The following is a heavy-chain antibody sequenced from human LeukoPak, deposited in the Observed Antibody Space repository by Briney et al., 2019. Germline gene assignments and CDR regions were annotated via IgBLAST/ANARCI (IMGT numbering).Heavy chain of an antibody. D-gene: IGHD2-2*01. CDR2: INPSGGDT. Sequence: GASVKVSCKTSGNTFSSYYIHWVRQAPGQGLEWMGIINPSGGDTSSAQRFQGRVTITRDMSTSTVYMELNSLRSEDTAVYYCARDRGSLGYCSSTSCYGDAFDIWGQGTMVTVSS. J-gene: IGHJ3*02. V-gene: IGHV1-46*01. CDR3: ARDRGSLGYCSSTSCYGDAFDI. CDR1: GNTFSSYY.